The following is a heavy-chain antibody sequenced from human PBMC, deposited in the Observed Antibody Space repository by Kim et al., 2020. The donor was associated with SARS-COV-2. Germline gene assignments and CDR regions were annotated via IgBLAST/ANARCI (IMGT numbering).Heavy chain of an antibody. CDR2: TYYSGTT. V-gene: IGHV4-61*01. J-gene: IGHJ4*01. CDR1: GGSVSSGSYY. CDR3: TRVHDFWSGYYNFVY. Sequence: SETLSLTCTVSGGSVSSGSYYWSWIRQPPGQGLEWIGYTYYSGTTNDNSALKSRVTITVATSKNQFSLKLSSVTAEATAAYYWTRVHDFWSGYYNFVYWG. D-gene: IGHD3-3*01.